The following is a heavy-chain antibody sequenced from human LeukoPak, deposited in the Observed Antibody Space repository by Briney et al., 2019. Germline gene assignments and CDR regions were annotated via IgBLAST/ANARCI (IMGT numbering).Heavy chain of an antibody. CDR1: GFTFSSYE. Sequence: GGSLRLSCAASGFTFSSYEMNWVRQAPGKGLEWVSYITSSGNTIYYADSVKGRFAISRDNAKNSLYLQMNSLRAEDTAVYYCARLTTMTTTGGPFDYWGQGTLVTVSS. CDR2: ITSSGNTI. D-gene: IGHD4-17*01. J-gene: IGHJ4*02. CDR3: ARLTTMTTTGGPFDY. V-gene: IGHV3-48*03.